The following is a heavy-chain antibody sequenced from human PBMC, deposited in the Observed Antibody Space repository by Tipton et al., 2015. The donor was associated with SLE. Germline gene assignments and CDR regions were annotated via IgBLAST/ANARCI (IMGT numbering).Heavy chain of an antibody. CDR3: VRATENNWKPRLAP. D-gene: IGHD1-20*01. J-gene: IGHJ5*02. V-gene: IGHV4-59*01. CDR1: GGSINLYY. Sequence: TLSLTCTISGGSINLYYWSWIRQPPGKGLEWIGYIFYTGVTNHNPSLKSRVAMSIDTSKNQFSLKLNNVTAADMAVYYCVRATENNWKPRLAPWGQRTLV. CDR2: IFYTGVT.